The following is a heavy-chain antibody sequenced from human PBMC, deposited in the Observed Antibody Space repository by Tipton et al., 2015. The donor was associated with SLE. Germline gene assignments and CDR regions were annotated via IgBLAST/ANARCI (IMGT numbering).Heavy chain of an antibody. J-gene: IGHJ5*02. CDR3: ARGGDCSGGSCPYWFDP. D-gene: IGHD2-15*01. V-gene: IGHV4-34*01. CDR2: INHSGST. CDR1: GGSFSGYY. Sequence: LRLSCAVYGGSFSGYYWSWIRQPPGKGLEWIGEINHSGSTNYNPSLKSRVTISVDTSKNQFSLKLSPVTAADTAVYYCARGGDCSGGSCPYWFDPWGQGTLVTVSS.